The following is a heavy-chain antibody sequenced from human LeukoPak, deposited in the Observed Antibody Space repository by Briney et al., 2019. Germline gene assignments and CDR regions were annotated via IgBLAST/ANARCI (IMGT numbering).Heavy chain of an antibody. CDR2: INTDGSTT. Sequence: GGSLRLSCAASGFTFSNYWMHWVRQAPGKGLVWVSRINTDGSTTSYVDSVKGRFTISRDNTKNTLYLHMNSLRAEDTAVYYCARVPVGSYSFDYWGQGAPVTVSS. J-gene: IGHJ4*02. D-gene: IGHD1-26*01. CDR3: ARVPVGSYSFDY. V-gene: IGHV3-74*01. CDR1: GFTFSNYW.